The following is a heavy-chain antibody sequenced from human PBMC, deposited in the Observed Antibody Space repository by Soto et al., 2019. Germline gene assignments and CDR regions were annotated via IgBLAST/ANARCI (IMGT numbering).Heavy chain of an antibody. D-gene: IGHD1-20*01. J-gene: IGHJ3*02. V-gene: IGHV4-39*01. CDR3: ARHRITGTTNDAFDI. Sequence: SETLSLTCTASGGSINSGSYYWGWILHPPGKGLEWIGSVYYSGTTYYNPSLRGRVTTSIDTSKNQFSLKLSSVTAADTAVYYCARHRITGTTNDAFDIWGQGTMVTVSS. CDR2: VYYSGTT. CDR1: GGSINSGSYY.